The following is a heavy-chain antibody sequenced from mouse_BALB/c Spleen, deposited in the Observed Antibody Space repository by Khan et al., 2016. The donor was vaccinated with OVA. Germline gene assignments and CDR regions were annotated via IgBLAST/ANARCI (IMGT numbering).Heavy chain of an antibody. V-gene: IGHV5-6-5*01. J-gene: IGHJ3*01. Sequence: EVELVESGGGLVKPGGSLKLSCAASGFTFSNYAMSWVRQSPEKRLEWVASISSGDSTYYPDSVKGRFTISRDKARNILYLQMSSLRSEDTAMYYCARDCWFAYWGQGTLVTVSA. CDR1: GFTFSNYA. CDR2: ISSGDST. CDR3: ARDCWFAY.